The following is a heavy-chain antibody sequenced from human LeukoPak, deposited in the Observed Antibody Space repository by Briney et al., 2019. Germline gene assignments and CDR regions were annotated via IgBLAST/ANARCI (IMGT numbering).Heavy chain of an antibody. J-gene: IGHJ4*02. CDR3: GRGESTAAVNFDY. Sequence: GSLRLSCAASGFTFSSYEMNWVRQPPGKGLEWIGEINHSGSTNYNPSLKSRVTISVDTSKNQFSLKLSSVTAADTAVYYCGRGESTAAVNFDYWGQGTLVTVSS. CDR2: INHSGST. V-gene: IGHV4-34*01. CDR1: GFTFSSYE. D-gene: IGHD6-13*01.